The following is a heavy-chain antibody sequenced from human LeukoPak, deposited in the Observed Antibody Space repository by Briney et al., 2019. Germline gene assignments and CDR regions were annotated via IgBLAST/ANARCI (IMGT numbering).Heavy chain of an antibody. D-gene: IGHD3-3*01. J-gene: IGHJ4*02. Sequence: SDTLSLTCTVSGGSISGYFWHWIRQPAGKGLEWIGRVHISETTIYNPSLKSRVTMSVDTSNNHFSLNLSSVTAADTAVHYCARGYRISEIRFFEWLLDYWGQGYLLTVSS. CDR2: VHISETT. V-gene: IGHV4-4*07. CDR3: ARGYRISEIRFFEWLLDY. CDR1: GGSISGYF.